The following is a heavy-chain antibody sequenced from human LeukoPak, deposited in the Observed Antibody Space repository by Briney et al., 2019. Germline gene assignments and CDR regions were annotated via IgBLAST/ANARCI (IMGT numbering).Heavy chain of an antibody. V-gene: IGHV1-18*01. CDR3: ARDLGMIMITFGGVIPFDY. D-gene: IGHD3-16*01. Sequence: ASVKVSCKASGYTFTSYGISWVRQAPGQGLEWMGWISAYNGNTNYAQKLQGRVTMTTDTSTSTAYMELRSLRSDDTAVYYRARDLGMIMITFGGVIPFDYWGQGTLVTVSS. CDR2: ISAYNGNT. J-gene: IGHJ4*02. CDR1: GYTFTSYG.